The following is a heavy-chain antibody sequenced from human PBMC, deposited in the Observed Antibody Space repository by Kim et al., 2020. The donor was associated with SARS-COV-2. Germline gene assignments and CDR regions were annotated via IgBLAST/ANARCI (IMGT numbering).Heavy chain of an antibody. CDR2: ISSSGSTI. D-gene: IGHD6-19*01. V-gene: IGHV3-11*01. Sequence: GGSLRLSCATSGFTFSDYYMSWIRQAPGKGLEWVSYISSSGSTIYYADSVKGRFTISRDNAKNSLYLQMNSLRAEDTAVYYCARDQVYSSGWIDYWGQGTLVTVSS. CDR3: ARDQVYSSGWIDY. CDR1: GFTFSDYY. J-gene: IGHJ4*02.